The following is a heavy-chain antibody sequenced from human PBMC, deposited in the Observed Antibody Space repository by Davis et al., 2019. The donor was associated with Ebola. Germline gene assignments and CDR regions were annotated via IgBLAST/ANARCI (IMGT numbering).Heavy chain of an antibody. CDR3: AKDGLVGATGY. Sequence: GGSLSLSCAASGFTFSSYAMNWVRQAPGKGLEWVSAISGSGGSTYYADSVKGRFTISRDNSKNTLYLQMNSLRAEDTAVYYCAKDGLVGATGYWGQGTLVTVSS. D-gene: IGHD1-26*01. J-gene: IGHJ4*02. V-gene: IGHV3-23*01. CDR1: GFTFSSYA. CDR2: ISGSGGST.